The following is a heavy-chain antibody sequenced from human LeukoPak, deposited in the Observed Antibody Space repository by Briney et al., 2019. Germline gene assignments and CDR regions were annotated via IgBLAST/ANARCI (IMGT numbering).Heavy chain of an antibody. CDR2: ISDSGGTT. Sequence: HTGGSLRLSCAASGFTFSSEAMTWVLQAPGKGLKWVSSISDSGGTTYYADSVKGRFTISRDNSKNTLYLQMNSLRAEDTAVYYCAKDPHESVAGANFDYWGQGTLVTVSS. V-gene: IGHV3-23*01. J-gene: IGHJ4*02. D-gene: IGHD6-19*01. CDR3: AKDPHESVAGANFDY. CDR1: GFTFSSEA.